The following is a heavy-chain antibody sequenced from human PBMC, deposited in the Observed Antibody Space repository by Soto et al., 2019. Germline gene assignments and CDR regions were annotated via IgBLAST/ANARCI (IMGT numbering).Heavy chain of an antibody. D-gene: IGHD2-2*02. Sequence: GGSLRLSCAASGFTFSSYAMHWVRQAPGKGLEWVAVISYDGSNKYYADSVKGRFTISRDNSKNTLYLQMNSLRAEDTAVYYCARVPWGYCSSTSCYTRQPYGMHVWGQGTTVTVYS. CDR3: ARVPWGYCSSTSCYTRQPYGMHV. V-gene: IGHV3-30-3*01. CDR1: GFTFSSYA. J-gene: IGHJ6*02. CDR2: ISYDGSNK.